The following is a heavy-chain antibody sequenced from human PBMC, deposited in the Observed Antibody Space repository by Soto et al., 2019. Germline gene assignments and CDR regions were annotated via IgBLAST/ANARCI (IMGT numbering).Heavy chain of an antibody. CDR2: INPNSGGT. CDR1: GYTFTGYY. CDR3: AREDGSGSYYQEYYFDY. Sequence: QVQLVQSGAEVKKPGASVKVSCKASGYTFTGYYMHWVRQAPGQGLERMGWINPNSGGTNYAQKFQGWVTMTRDTSISTSYMELSRLRSDDTAVYYCAREDGSGSYYQEYYFDYWGQGTLVTVSS. V-gene: IGHV1-2*04. D-gene: IGHD3-10*01. J-gene: IGHJ4*02.